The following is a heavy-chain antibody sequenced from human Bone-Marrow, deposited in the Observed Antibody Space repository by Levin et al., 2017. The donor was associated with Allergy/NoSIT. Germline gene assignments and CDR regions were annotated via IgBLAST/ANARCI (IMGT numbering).Heavy chain of an antibody. CDR3: ARVAYFYDSSGFSLRTSGGFDY. D-gene: IGHD3-22*01. J-gene: IGHJ4*02. CDR2: INHSGTT. Sequence: KASETLSLTCGVYGGSFSGYYWSWIRQPPGKGLEWMGEINHSGTTNYKLSLKSRVSMSIDTSKNQFSLKLTSVTAADTAVYYCARVAYFYDSSGFSLRTSGGFDYWGQGTLVTVSS. CDR1: GGSFSGYY. V-gene: IGHV4-34*01.